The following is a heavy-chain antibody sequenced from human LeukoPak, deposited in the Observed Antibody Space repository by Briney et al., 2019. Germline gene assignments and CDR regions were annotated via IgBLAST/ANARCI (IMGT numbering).Heavy chain of an antibody. Sequence: ASVKVSCKASGYTFTSYYMHWVRQAPGQGLEWMGIINPSGGSTSYAQKFQGRVTMTRDTSTSTVYMELSSLRSEDTAVYYCAGDWGYYYDSSGYYPDDAFDIWGQGTMVTVSS. J-gene: IGHJ3*02. CDR2: INPSGGST. V-gene: IGHV1-46*01. CDR3: AGDWGYYYDSSGYYPDDAFDI. CDR1: GYTFTSYY. D-gene: IGHD3-22*01.